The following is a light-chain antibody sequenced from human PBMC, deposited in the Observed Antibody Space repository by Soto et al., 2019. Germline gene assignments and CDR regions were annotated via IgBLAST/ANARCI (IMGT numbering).Light chain of an antibody. Sequence: DIQMTQSPSTLSASIGDRDTISCRAIQPTNNYLNWYQLKPGKAPKLLIYAASTLRTGVPSRFTGSGSGTDFTLTIISLQPEDYGNYFCQQSYSMPYAFGPGTKVDIK. CDR2: AAS. V-gene: IGKV1-39*01. J-gene: IGKJ2*01. CDR3: QQSYSMPYA. CDR1: QPTNNY.